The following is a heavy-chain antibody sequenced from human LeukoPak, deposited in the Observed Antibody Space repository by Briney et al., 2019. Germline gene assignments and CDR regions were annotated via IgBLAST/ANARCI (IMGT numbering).Heavy chain of an antibody. D-gene: IGHD2-15*01. CDR1: GGSFSGYY. Sequence: SETLSLTCAVYGGSFSGYYWSWIRQPPGKGLEWIGEINHSGSTNYNPSLKSRVTISVDKSKNQFFLKLSSVTAADTAVYYCARGAATAFFDYWGQGTLVTVSS. CDR3: ARGAATAFFDY. V-gene: IGHV4-34*01. CDR2: INHSGST. J-gene: IGHJ4*02.